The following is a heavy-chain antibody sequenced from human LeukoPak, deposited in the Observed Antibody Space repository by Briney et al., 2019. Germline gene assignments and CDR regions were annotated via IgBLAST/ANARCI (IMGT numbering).Heavy chain of an antibody. V-gene: IGHV3-21*01. Sequence: GGSLRLSCAASGFTFSSYSMNWVRQAPGKGLQCVSSISSSSSYIYYADSVKGRFTISRDNAKNSLYLQMNSLRAEDTAVYYCARDYYDSSGYYYQYLYYGMDVWGQGTTVTVSS. CDR1: GFTFSSYS. J-gene: IGHJ6*02. CDR2: ISSSSSYI. CDR3: ARDYYDSSGYYYQYLYYGMDV. D-gene: IGHD3-22*01.